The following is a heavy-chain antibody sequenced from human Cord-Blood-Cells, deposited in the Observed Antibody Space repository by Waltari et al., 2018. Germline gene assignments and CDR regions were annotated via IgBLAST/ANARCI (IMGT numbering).Heavy chain of an antibody. J-gene: IGHJ4*02. D-gene: IGHD6-6*01. V-gene: IGHV4-61*09. CDR2: IYTSGST. CDR1: GGSISSGRYY. CDR3: ARETGYSSSFDY. Sequence: QVQLQESGPGLVKPSQTLSLNCTVSGGSISSGRYYWGWIRQPAGKGLEWIGYIYTSGSTNYNPSLKSRVTISVDTSKNQFSLKLSSVTAADTAVYYCARETGYSSSFDYWGQGTLVTVSS.